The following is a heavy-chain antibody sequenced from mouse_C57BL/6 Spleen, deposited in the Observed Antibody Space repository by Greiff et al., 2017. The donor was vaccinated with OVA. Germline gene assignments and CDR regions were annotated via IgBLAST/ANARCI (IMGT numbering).Heavy chain of an antibody. CDR3: ARDHGSSHWYFDV. CDR1: GFTFSDYY. CDR2: INYDGSST. Sequence: EVKLQESEGGLVQPGSSMKLSCTASGFTFSDYYMAWVRQVPEKGLEWVANINYDGSSTYYLDSLKSRFIISRDNAKNILYLQMSSLKSEDTATYYCARDHGSSHWYFDVWGTGTTVTVSS. D-gene: IGHD1-1*01. V-gene: IGHV5-16*01. J-gene: IGHJ1*03.